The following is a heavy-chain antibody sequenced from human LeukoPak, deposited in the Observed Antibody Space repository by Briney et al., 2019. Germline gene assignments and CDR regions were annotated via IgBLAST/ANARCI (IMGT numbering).Heavy chain of an antibody. J-gene: IGHJ4*02. V-gene: IGHV4-4*07. CDR1: GCSISSYY. D-gene: IGHD5-18*01. CDR3: AREGTGSYGRPFDY. Sequence: SETLSLTCTVSGCSISSYYWSWIRQPAGKGLEWIGRFYTSGNTNYNPSLKSRVNMSLDTSMNQFSLKLTSVTAADTAVYYCAREGTGSYGRPFDYWGQGTLVTVSS. CDR2: FYTSGNT.